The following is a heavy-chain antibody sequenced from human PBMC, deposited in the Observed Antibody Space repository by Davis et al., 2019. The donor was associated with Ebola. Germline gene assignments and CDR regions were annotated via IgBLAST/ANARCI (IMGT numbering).Heavy chain of an antibody. D-gene: IGHD5-18*01. Sequence: GSLRLSCAVSGGSFSTHSWSWIRQPPGKGLEWIGEINHSGSTNYNPSLKSRVTISVDTSKNQFSLKLSSVTAADTAVYYCARGRRYSYGPPRYWGQGTLVTVSS. CDR1: GGSFSTHS. CDR2: INHSGST. V-gene: IGHV4-34*01. CDR3: ARGRRYSYGPPRY. J-gene: IGHJ4*02.